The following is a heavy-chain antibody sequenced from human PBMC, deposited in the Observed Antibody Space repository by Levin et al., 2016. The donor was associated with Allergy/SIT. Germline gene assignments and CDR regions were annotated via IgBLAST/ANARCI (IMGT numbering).Heavy chain of an antibody. J-gene: IGHJ4*02. CDR3: ARRTVVSGGSWYYFDY. V-gene: IGHV1-2*06. CDR2: LNPNTGYT. CDR1: GYTFTGNY. D-gene: IGHD1-26*01. Sequence: ASVKVSCKASGYTFTGNYIHWVRQAPGQGPEWMGRLNPNTGYTNYAQKFQGRVTMTRDTSISTAYMELTRLRSDDTAVYYCARRTVVSGGSWYYFDYWGQGTLVTVSS.